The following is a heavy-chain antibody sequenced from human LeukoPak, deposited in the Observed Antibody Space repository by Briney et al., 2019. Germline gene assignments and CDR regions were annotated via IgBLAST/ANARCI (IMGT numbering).Heavy chain of an antibody. CDR1: GFAFRSYA. V-gene: IGHV3-23*01. Sequence: GGSLRLSCAASGFAFRSYAMSWVRQAPGKGLEWVSSIISSGDVTYYADSLKGRFTISRDNSKNTLFLQVTSLRAEDTALYYCAKGPVCSSTTCYSVGAFDIWGQGTMVTVSS. CDR3: AKGPVCSSTTCYSVGAFDI. CDR2: IISSGDVT. J-gene: IGHJ3*02. D-gene: IGHD2-2*01.